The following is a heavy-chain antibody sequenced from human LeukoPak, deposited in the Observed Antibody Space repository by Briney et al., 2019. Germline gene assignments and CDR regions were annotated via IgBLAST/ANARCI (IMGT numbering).Heavy chain of an antibody. CDR2: ISGSGGST. D-gene: IGHD6-6*01. Sequence: LSGGSLRLSCAASGFTFSSYAMSWVRQAPGKGLEWVSAISGSGGSTYYADSVKGRFTISRDNSKNTLYLQMNSLRAEDTAVYYCAKDSSSSRYYFDYWGQGTLVTVSS. CDR1: GFTFSSYA. J-gene: IGHJ4*02. CDR3: AKDSSSSRYYFDY. V-gene: IGHV3-23*01.